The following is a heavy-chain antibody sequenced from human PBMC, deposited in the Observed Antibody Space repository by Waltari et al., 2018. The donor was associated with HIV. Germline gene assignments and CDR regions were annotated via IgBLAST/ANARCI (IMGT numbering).Heavy chain of an antibody. J-gene: IGHJ6*02. Sequence: QVHLVESGGGLVKPGGSLRLSCAASGFTFSDDYMPWIRQSPGKGLEWVSYITGSGNTIYYGDSVKGRFTISRDNAKNSLFLQMNSLRAEDTAVYYCARDRPRGAALFYYGMDVWGQGTTVTVSS. V-gene: IGHV3-11*01. CDR2: ITGSGNTI. CDR1: GFTFSDDY. D-gene: IGHD6-13*01. CDR3: ARDRPRGAALFYYGMDV.